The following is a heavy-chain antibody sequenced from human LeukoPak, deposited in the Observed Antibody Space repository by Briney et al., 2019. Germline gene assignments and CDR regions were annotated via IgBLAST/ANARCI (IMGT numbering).Heavy chain of an antibody. CDR1: GDSISSYY. CDR2: IYYSGST. CDR3: ARGRASRYCSGGSCSYPGYYFDY. Sequence: SETLSLTCTVSGDSISSYYWSWIRQPPGKGLEWIGYIYYSGSTNYNPSLKSRVTISVDTSKNQFSLKLSSVTAADTAVYYCARGRASRYCSGGSCSYPGYYFDYWGQGTLVTVSS. D-gene: IGHD2-15*01. J-gene: IGHJ4*02. V-gene: IGHV4-59*01.